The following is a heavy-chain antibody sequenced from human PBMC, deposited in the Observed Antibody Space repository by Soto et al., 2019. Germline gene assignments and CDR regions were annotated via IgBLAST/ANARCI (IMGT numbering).Heavy chain of an antibody. CDR2: ARNRAHSYTT. D-gene: IGHD2-2*02. J-gene: IGHJ6*02. CDR3: ARDGGYCSSTSCYTDYYYGMDV. Sequence: EVQLVESGGGLVQPGGSLRLSCVASGFTFSDHHMDWVRQAPGKGLEWVGRARNRAHSYTTAYAASVKGRFTISRDNAKNSLYLQMNSLRAEDTAVYYCARDGGYCSSTSCYTDYYYGMDVWGQGTTVTVSS. V-gene: IGHV3-72*01. CDR1: GFTFSDHH.